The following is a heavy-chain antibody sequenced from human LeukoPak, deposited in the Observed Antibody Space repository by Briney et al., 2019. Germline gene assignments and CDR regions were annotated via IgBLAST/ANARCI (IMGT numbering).Heavy chain of an antibody. V-gene: IGHV4-30-4*08. J-gene: IGHJ2*01. CDR2: IYYSGNT. CDR3: ARDSGYVDWYFDL. Sequence: SETLSLTCTVSGGSISSDNYYWSWIRQHPGKGLEWIGYIYYSGNTYYNPSLKSRVTISVDRSKNQVSLKLSSVTAADTAVYYCARDSGYVDWYFDLWGRGTLVTVSS. CDR1: GGSISSDNYY. D-gene: IGHD5-12*01.